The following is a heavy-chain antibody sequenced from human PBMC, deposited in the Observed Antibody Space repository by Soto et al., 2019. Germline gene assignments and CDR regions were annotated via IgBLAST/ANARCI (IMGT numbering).Heavy chain of an antibody. V-gene: IGHV4-39*01. J-gene: IGHJ5*02. CDR1: GGSISSSSYY. D-gene: IGHD5-12*01. CDR3: ARRSTDSGYDSVWFDP. Sequence: QLQLQESGPGLVKPSETLSLTCTVSGGSISSSSYYWGWIRQPPGKGLEWIGSIYYSGSTYYNPSLKSRVTISVDTSKNQFSLKLSSVTAADTAVYYCARRSTDSGYDSVWFDPWGQGTLVTVSS. CDR2: IYYSGST.